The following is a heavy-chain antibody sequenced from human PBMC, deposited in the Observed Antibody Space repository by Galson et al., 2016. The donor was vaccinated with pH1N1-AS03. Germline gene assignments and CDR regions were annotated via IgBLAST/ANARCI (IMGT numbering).Heavy chain of an antibody. Sequence: PALVKPTQTLTLTCTFSGFPLTTDNMCVTWIRQPPGKALEWLARIDWDDDEYYSRSLRTRLTISKDTSKDQLVLTMTNMDPADTGTYFCARSPGDYFYSHGMDVWGQGTTVTVS. V-gene: IGHV2-70*11. CDR2: IDWDDDE. CDR3: ARSPGDYFYSHGMDV. J-gene: IGHJ6*02. CDR1: GFPLTTDNMC.